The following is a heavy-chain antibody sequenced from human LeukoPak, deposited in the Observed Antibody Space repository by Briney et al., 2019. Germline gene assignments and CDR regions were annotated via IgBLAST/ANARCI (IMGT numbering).Heavy chain of an antibody. CDR1: GGTFSSYA. D-gene: IGHD3-9*01. Sequence: SVPGSCKASGGTFSSYAISWVRQAPGQGLEWMGGIIPIFGTANYAQKSQGRVTITADKSTSTAYMELSSLRSEDTAVYYCARVDILTGYYHFDYWGQGTLVTVSS. V-gene: IGHV1-69*06. J-gene: IGHJ4*02. CDR3: ARVDILTGYYHFDY. CDR2: IIPIFGTA.